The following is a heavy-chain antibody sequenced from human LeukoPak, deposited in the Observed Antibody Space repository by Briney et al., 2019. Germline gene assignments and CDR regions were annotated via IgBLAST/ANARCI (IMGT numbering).Heavy chain of an antibody. V-gene: IGHV3-64*02. Sequence: PGGSLRLSCAASGLSFSTSAMHWLRQAPGKGLEYVAAISSDGGSAYHADSVNGRFTISRDNSKNTLYLQMGSLRTEDMAMYYCARSSDTRFGELVLWGQGTLVTVSS. CDR3: ARSSDTRFGELVL. D-gene: IGHD3-16*01. J-gene: IGHJ1*01. CDR1: GLSFSTSA. CDR2: ISSDGGSA.